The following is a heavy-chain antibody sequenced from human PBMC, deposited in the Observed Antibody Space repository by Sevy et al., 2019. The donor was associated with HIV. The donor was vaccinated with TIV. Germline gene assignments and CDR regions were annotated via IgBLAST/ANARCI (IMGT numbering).Heavy chain of an antibody. CDR3: ARQRDYYDSSGYTISEIDY. D-gene: IGHD3-22*01. Sequence: GESLKISCKGSGYNFPSYWIGWVRQMPGKGLEWMGIIYPGDSDTRYSPSFQGQVTISADKSISTAYLQWSSLKASDTAMYYGARQRDYYDSSGYTISEIDYWGQGTLVTVSS. V-gene: IGHV5-51*01. J-gene: IGHJ4*02. CDR2: IYPGDSDT. CDR1: GYNFPSYW.